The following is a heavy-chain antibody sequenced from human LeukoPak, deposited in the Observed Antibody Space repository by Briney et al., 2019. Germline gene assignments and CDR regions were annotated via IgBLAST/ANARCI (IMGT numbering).Heavy chain of an antibody. CDR3: VRGNSGSYDY. Sequence: PGGSLRLSCGASGFTFSSYWMSWVRQAPGKGLEWEANINQDESEKYYVDSVKGRFTISRDNSKNTLYLQMGSLRAEDMAVYYCVRGNSGSYDYWGQGTLVTVSS. CDR1: GFTFSSYW. D-gene: IGHD1-26*01. V-gene: IGHV3-7*01. CDR2: INQDESEK. J-gene: IGHJ4*02.